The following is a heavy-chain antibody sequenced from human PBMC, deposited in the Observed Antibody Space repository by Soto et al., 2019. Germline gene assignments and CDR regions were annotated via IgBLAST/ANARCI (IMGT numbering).Heavy chain of an antibody. V-gene: IGHV3-21*01. CDR2: ISSSSSYI. D-gene: IGHD3-10*01. Sequence: EVQLVESGGGLVKPGGSLRLSCAASGFSFSSYSMNWVRQAPGKGLEWVSSISSSSSYIYYADSVKGRFTISRDNAKNSLYLQMNSLRAEDTAMYYCARDPGHYYGSGSFGFLDYWGQGTLVTVSS. CDR3: ARDPGHYYGSGSFGFLDY. CDR1: GFSFSSYS. J-gene: IGHJ4*02.